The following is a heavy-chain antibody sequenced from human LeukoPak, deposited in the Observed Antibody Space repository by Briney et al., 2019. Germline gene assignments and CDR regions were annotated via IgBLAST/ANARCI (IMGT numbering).Heavy chain of an antibody. D-gene: IGHD2-2*02. V-gene: IGHV4-39*07. CDR3: ARVASGPAAIHRTYYYSMDV. CDR2: AYYLGDT. CDR1: GDSISSNNYY. J-gene: IGHJ6*03. Sequence: PSETLSLTCTVSGDSISSNNYYWGWIRQPPGKGLEWIGSAYYLGDTYYNPSLKSRVTISVDTSKNQFSLKLSSVTAADTAVYYCARVASGPAAIHRTYYYSMDVWGKGTTVTVSS.